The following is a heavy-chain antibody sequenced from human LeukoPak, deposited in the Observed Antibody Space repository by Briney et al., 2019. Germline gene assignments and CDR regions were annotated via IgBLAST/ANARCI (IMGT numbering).Heavy chain of an antibody. CDR2: IYYSGST. V-gene: IGHV4-59*08. Sequence: SETLSLTCTVSGGSISSYYWSWIRQPPGKGLEWIGYIYYSGSTNYNPSLKSRVTILVDTSKNQFSLKLSSVTAADTAVYYCARHGCRGDCYGLDYWGQGTLVTVSS. J-gene: IGHJ4*02. D-gene: IGHD2-21*02. CDR1: GGSISSYY. CDR3: ARHGCRGDCYGLDY.